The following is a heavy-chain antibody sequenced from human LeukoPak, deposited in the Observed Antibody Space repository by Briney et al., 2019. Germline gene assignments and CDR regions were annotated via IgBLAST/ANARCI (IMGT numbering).Heavy chain of an antibody. J-gene: IGHJ4*02. CDR3: ARGAFDNHAWGGYCFDV. CDR1: GDSFSSYA. D-gene: IGHD3-3*01. Sequence: SVKVSCQVSGDSFSSYAISWVRRAPGQGLQWMGGIITNFGTTHYAQNFKGRVTFTTDESTGTAYMELSSLISEDTAVYYCARGAFDNHAWGGYCFDVWGQGSRVTVSS. V-gene: IGHV1-69*05. CDR2: IITNFGTT.